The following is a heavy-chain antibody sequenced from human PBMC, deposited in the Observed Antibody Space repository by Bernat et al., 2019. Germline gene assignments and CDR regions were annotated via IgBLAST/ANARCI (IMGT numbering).Heavy chain of an antibody. D-gene: IGHD3-22*01. CDR3: ARGGYYDSSPWRYYYYYGMDV. Sequence: QVQLVESGGGVVQPGRSLRLSCAASGFTFSSYGMHWVRQAPGKGLEWVAVIWYDGSNKNSADSVKGRFTISRDNSKNTLYLQMNSLRAEDTAVYYCARGGYYDSSPWRYYYYYGMDVWGQGTTVTVSS. J-gene: IGHJ6*02. CDR1: GFTFSSYG. V-gene: IGHV3-33*01. CDR2: IWYDGSNK.